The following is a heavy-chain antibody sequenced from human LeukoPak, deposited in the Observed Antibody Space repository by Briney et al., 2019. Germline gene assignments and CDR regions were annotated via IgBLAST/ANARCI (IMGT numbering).Heavy chain of an antibody. CDR1: GFTFSSYG. V-gene: IGHV3-30*03. D-gene: IGHD2-15*01. CDR3: LAAARSYGMGV. J-gene: IGHJ6*02. CDR2: ISYDGSNK. Sequence: GVSLTLSCAASGFTFSSYGMHWVRQAPGKGLEGVAVISYDGSNKYYADSVKGRFTISRDNSKNTLYLQMNSLRAEDTAVYYCLAAARSYGMGVWGQGTTVTVSS.